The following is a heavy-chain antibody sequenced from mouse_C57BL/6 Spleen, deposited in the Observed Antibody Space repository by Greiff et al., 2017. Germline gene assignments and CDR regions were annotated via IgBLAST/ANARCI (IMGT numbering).Heavy chain of an antibody. J-gene: IGHJ3*01. Sequence: EVQGVESGGGLVKPGGSLKLSCAASGFTFSSYAMSWVRQTPEKRLEWVATISDGGSYTYYPDNVKGRFTISRDNAKNNLYLQMSHLKSEDTAMYYCARPSNLTLFAYWGQGTLVTVSA. V-gene: IGHV5-4*01. CDR1: GFTFSSYA. D-gene: IGHD4-1*01. CDR2: ISDGGSYT. CDR3: ARPSNLTLFAY.